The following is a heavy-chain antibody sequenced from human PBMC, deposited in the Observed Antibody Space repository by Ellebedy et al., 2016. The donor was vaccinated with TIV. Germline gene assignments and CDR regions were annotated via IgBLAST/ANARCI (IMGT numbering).Heavy chain of an antibody. Sequence: GGSLRLXXAASGFTFSNYGMAWVRQAPGKGLDWVSFISTSGSTIHYPDSVKGRFTISRDNAKNSLDLQMNSLRDEDTAVYYCVRAYLENSFDYWGQGTLVSVSS. CDR1: GFTFSNYG. D-gene: IGHD2/OR15-2a*01. J-gene: IGHJ4*02. V-gene: IGHV3-48*02. CDR2: ISTSGSTI. CDR3: VRAYLENSFDY.